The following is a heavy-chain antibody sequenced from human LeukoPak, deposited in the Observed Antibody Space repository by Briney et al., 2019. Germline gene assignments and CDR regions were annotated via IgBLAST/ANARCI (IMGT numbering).Heavy chain of an antibody. V-gene: IGHV4-34*01. CDR3: ARLFCYSTACYVDS. CDR1: GGSFSVYY. CDR2: INHSGST. D-gene: IGHD2-2*01. Sequence: SETLSLTCAVYGGSFSVYYWSWIRQPPGKGLEWIGEINHSGSTKFNPSLKSRVTLSIDTSRNQFSLNLSSVTAADTAVYYCARLFCYSTACYVDSWGQGTLVTVSS. J-gene: IGHJ4*02.